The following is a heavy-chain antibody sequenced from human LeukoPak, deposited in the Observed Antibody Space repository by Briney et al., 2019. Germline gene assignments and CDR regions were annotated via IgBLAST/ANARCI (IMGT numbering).Heavy chain of an antibody. J-gene: IGHJ4*02. CDR2: INHSGST. D-gene: IGHD2-2*01. Sequence: SETLSLTCAVYGGSFSGYYWSWIRLPPGKGLEWIGEINHSGSTNYNPSLKSRVTISVDTSKNQFSLKLSSVTAADTAVYYCARGRSGRSTSCSNFDYWGQGTLVTVSS. CDR3: ARGRSGRSTSCSNFDY. CDR1: GGSFSGYY. V-gene: IGHV4-34*01.